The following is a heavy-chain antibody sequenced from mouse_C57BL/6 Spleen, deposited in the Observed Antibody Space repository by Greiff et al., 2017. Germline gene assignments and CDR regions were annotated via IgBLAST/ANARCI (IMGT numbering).Heavy chain of an antibody. CDR1: GYTFTSYW. J-gene: IGHJ3*01. CDR3: AIPYDYPAWLAY. D-gene: IGHD2-4*01. CDR2: IHPNSGST. Sequence: QVQLQQPGAELVKPGASVKLSCKASGYTFTSYWMHWVKQRPGQGLEWIGMIHPNSGSTNYNEKFKSKATLTVDKSSSTAYMQLSSLTSEASAVYSCAIPYDYPAWLAYWGQGTLVTVSA. V-gene: IGHV1-64*01.